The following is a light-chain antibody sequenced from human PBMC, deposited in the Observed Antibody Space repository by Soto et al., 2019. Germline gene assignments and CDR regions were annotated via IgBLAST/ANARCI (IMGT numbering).Light chain of an antibody. CDR1: SCNSGAGYD. V-gene: IGLV1-40*01. CDR3: QSYDSSLSAVV. Sequence: QSVLTQPPSVSGSPGQRVTISCTGSSCNSGAGYDVHWYQQLPGTPPKLLIYGNSNRPSGVPDRFSGSKSGTSASLAITGLQAEDEADYYCQSYDSSLSAVVFGGGTKLTVL. CDR2: GNS. J-gene: IGLJ2*01.